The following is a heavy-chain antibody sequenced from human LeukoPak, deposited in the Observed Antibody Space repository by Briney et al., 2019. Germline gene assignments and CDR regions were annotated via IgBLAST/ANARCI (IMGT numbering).Heavy chain of an antibody. J-gene: IGHJ5*02. D-gene: IGHD4-17*01. CDR1: GGTFNNSA. CDR3: ARDVHGDYGSGWFDP. CDR2: IMPLFGTA. Sequence: SVKVSCKTSGGTFNNSAISWVRQAPGQGLEWLGGIMPLFGTAGYAQKFQGRVTTTKDESTRTVYLELTSLKSDDTAVYYCARDVHGDYGSGWFDPWGQGTLVSVSS. V-gene: IGHV1-69*05.